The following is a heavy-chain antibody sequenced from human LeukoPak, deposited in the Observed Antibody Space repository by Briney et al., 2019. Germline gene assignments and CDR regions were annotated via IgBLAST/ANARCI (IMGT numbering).Heavy chain of an antibody. CDR3: AKDQGRIQLYLLPYFDF. J-gene: IGHJ4*02. Sequence: GRSLRLSCAASGFTFSSYGMHWVRQAPGKGLEWVAVISYDGSNKYYADSVKGRFTISRDNSKNTLYLQMNSLRAEDTAVYYCAKDQGRIQLYLLPYFDFWGRGTLVTVSS. CDR1: GFTFSSYG. CDR2: ISYDGSNK. V-gene: IGHV3-30*18. D-gene: IGHD5-18*01.